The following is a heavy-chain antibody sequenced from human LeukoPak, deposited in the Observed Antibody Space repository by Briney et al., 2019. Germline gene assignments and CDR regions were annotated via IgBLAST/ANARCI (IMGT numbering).Heavy chain of an antibody. CDR2: IYPGDSDT. D-gene: IGHD4-23*01. V-gene: IGHV5-51*01. CDR1: GYSFTSYW. CDR3: ARRSNYGGNFRLDY. Sequence: AGESLKISCKGSGYSFTSYWIGWVRQMPGKGLEWMGIIYPGDSDTRYSPSFQGQVTISADKSISTAYLQWSSLKASGTGMYYCARRSNYGGNFRLDYWGQGTLVTVSS. J-gene: IGHJ4*02.